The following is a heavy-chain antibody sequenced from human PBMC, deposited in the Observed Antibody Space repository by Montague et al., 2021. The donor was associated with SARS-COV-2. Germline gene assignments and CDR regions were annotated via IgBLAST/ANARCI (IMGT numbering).Heavy chain of an antibody. J-gene: IGHJ3*02. Sequence: SETLSLTCTVSGGSISSYYWSWIRQPPGKGLEWIGYIYYSGSTNYNPPLKSRVTISVDTSKNQFSLKLSSVTAADTAVYYCARVGVPYYDILTGYYIEGSDAFDIWGQGTMVTVSS. V-gene: IGHV4-59*13. CDR1: GGSISSYY. D-gene: IGHD3-9*01. CDR2: IYYSGST. CDR3: ARVGVPYYDILTGYYIEGSDAFDI.